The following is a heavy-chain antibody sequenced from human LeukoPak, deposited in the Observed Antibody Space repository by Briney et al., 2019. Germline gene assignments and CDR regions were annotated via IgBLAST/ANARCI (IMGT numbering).Heavy chain of an antibody. Sequence: ASVKVSCKASGYTFSSYAMNWVRQAPGQGLEWMGWINTKTGNPTYAQGFTGRFVFSLDTSVSTAYLQISSLKAEDTAVYYCARGYSYGSPSEAYYFDYWGQGTLVTVSS. CDR1: GYTFSSYA. CDR2: INTKTGNP. CDR3: ARGYSYGSPSEAYYFDY. V-gene: IGHV7-4-1*02. D-gene: IGHD5-18*01. J-gene: IGHJ4*02.